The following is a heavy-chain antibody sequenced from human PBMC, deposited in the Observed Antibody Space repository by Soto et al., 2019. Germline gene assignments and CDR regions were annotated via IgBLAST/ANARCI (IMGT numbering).Heavy chain of an antibody. CDR1: GGTFSSYA. Sequence: SVKVSCKASGGTFSSYAISWVRQAPGQGLEWMGGIIPIFGTANYAQKFQGRVTITADESTSTAYMELSSLRSEDTAVYYCARDLRGTYSSPGLGWFDPWGQGTLVTVSS. J-gene: IGHJ5*02. CDR2: IIPIFGTA. CDR3: ARDLRGTYSSPGLGWFDP. V-gene: IGHV1-69*13. D-gene: IGHD6-13*01.